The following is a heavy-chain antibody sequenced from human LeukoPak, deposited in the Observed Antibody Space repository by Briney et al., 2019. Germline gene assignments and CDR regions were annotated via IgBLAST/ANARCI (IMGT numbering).Heavy chain of an antibody. CDR3: QATARWYYYYGMDV. CDR2: INPSGGST. V-gene: IGHV1-46*01. Sequence: ASVKVSCKESGYTFTSYYMHWVRQAPGQGLEWMGIINPSGGSTSYAQKFQGRVTMTRDTSTSTVYMELSSLRSEDTAVYYCQATARWYYYYGMDVWGQGTTVTVSS. CDR1: GYTFTSYY. D-gene: IGHD6-6*01. J-gene: IGHJ6*02.